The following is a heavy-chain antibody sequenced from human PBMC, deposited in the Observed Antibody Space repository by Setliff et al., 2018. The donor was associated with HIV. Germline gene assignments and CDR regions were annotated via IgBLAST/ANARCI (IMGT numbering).Heavy chain of an antibody. V-gene: IGHV3-48*03. J-gene: IGHJ4*02. CDR1: GLPFYNYW. CDR2: ISSSGSPI. D-gene: IGHD1-26*01. CDR3: TRGED. Sequence: LSLTCVASGLPFYNYWMTWLRRAPGKGLEWLSYISSSGSPIYYADSVKGRFMFSRDTTKTSFYLQMNSLRAEDTGVYYCTRGEDWGQGTLVTVSS.